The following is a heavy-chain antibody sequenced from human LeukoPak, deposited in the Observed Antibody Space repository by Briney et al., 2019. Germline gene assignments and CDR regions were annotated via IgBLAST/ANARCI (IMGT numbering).Heavy chain of an antibody. D-gene: IGHD2-2*01. Sequence: SETLSLTRTVSGGSISSSSYYWGWIRQPPGKGLEWIGSIYYSGSTYYNPSLKSRVTISVDTSKNQFSLKLSSVTAADTAVYYCARDMRVPAAIGWFDPWGQGTLVTVSS. V-gene: IGHV4-39*07. CDR3: ARDMRVPAAIGWFDP. CDR2: IYYSGST. CDR1: GGSISSSSYY. J-gene: IGHJ5*02.